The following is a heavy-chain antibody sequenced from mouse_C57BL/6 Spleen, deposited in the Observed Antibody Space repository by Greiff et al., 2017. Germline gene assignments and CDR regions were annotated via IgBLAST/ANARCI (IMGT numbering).Heavy chain of an antibody. Sequence: QVQLQQPGAELVKPGASVKLSCKASGYTFTSYWMQWVKQRPGQGLEWIGEIDPSDSYTNYNQKFKGKATLTVDTSSSTAYMQLSSLTSEDSAVYYCARRDPTMPLTTVVAPYAGDYWGQGTSVTVSS. V-gene: IGHV1-50*01. CDR3: ARRDPTMPLTTVVAPYAGDY. CDR1: GYTFTSYW. CDR2: IDPSDSYT. J-gene: IGHJ4*01. D-gene: IGHD1-1*01.